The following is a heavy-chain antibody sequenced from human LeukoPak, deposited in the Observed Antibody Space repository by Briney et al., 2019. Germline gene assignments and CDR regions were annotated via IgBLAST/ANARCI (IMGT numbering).Heavy chain of an antibody. CDR1: GFTFSSYG. J-gene: IGHJ6*02. Sequence: QSGGSLRLFCAASGFTFSSYGMHWVRQAPGKGLEWVAVISYDGSNKYYADSVKGRFTISRDNSKNTLYLQMNSLRAEDTAVYYCAKDMTTTVYYYYGMDVWGQGTTVTVSS. D-gene: IGHD1-1*01. CDR3: AKDMTTTVYYYYGMDV. CDR2: ISYDGSNK. V-gene: IGHV3-30*18.